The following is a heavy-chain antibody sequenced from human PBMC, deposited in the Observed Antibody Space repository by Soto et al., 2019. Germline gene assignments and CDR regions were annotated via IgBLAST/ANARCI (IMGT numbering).Heavy chain of an antibody. D-gene: IGHD2-15*01. V-gene: IGHV4-39*01. CDR3: APLTVSLSGPYGIHV. CDR1: GYSVISSDYC. J-gene: IGHJ6*02. Sequence: TSAPLCLASSVSGYSVISSDYCWAWIRQPAGKGLEWIGSMFYSGLTYYNPSLKSRVTLSVDTSKNHFSVRLNSVTAADTAVYYCAPLTVSLSGPYGIHVWGQGTTVTVS. CDR2: MFYSGLT.